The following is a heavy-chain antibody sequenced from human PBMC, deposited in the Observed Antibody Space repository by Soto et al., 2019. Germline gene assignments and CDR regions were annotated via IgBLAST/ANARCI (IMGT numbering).Heavy chain of an antibody. CDR3: ARWSAIVGGAEAVDV. D-gene: IGHD1-26*01. CDR1: GYTFINYG. Sequence: QVQLVQSGAEVKKPGASVRVSCKTSGYTFINYGITWVRQAPGQGLEWMGWLSAYNGDTSSTEKLQDRFTMTTDTYTDKVNMDLRSLTSDDTAVYYCARWSAIVGGAEAVDVWGQGTMVIVSS. V-gene: IGHV1-18*01. CDR2: LSAYNGDT. J-gene: IGHJ3*01.